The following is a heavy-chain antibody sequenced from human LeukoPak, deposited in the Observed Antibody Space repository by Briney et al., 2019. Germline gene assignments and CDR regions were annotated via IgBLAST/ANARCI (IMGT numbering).Heavy chain of an antibody. CDR2: MYDGGSN. Sequence: SETLSLTCNVSGFSIGSGYYWGWIRQPPGKGLEWIGSMYDGGSNYYNPSLKSRVTISVDTSKNQFSLRLNSVTAADTAVYYCASSNGDYLDYWGRGTLVTVSS. D-gene: IGHD4-17*01. CDR1: GFSIGSGYY. V-gene: IGHV4-38-2*02. CDR3: ASSNGDYLDY. J-gene: IGHJ4*02.